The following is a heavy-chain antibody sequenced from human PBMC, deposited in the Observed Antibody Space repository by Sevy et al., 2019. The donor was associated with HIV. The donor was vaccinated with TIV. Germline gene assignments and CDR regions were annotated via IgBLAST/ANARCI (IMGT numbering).Heavy chain of an antibody. CDR1: GFTFSNAW. CDR2: IKSKTDGGTT. J-gene: IGHJ6*03. CDR3: TTGVGATTSYYYYYMDV. V-gene: IGHV3-15*01. D-gene: IGHD1-26*01. Sequence: GGSLRLSCAASGFTFSNAWMSWVRQAPGKGLEWVGRIKSKTDGGTTDYAGPVKGRSTISRDDSKNTLYLQMNSLKTEDTAVYYCTTGVGATTSYYYYYMDVWGKGTTVTVSS.